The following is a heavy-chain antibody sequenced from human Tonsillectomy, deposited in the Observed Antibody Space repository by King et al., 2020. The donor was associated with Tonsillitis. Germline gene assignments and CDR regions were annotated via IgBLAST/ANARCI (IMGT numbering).Heavy chain of an antibody. CDR3: SRQSVDTAMEIDY. V-gene: IGHV4-39*01. CDR2: IYYSGST. CDR1: GGSINSSSYY. Sequence: QLQEAGPGLVKPSETRSLTCTVSGGSINSSSYYWGWIRQPPGKGLEWSVSIYYSGSTYYNPSLKSRVSISVDTSKNQFSLQLSSVTAADTAVYYCSRQSVDTAMEIDYWGQGTLVTVSS. J-gene: IGHJ4*02. D-gene: IGHD5-18*01.